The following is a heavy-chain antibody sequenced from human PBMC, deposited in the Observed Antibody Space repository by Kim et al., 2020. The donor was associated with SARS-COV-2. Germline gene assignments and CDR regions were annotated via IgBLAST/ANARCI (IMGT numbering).Heavy chain of an antibody. V-gene: IGHV3-74*01. CDR3: ASDTVLYGLDV. CDR1: GFTVTNYW. J-gene: IGHJ6*02. CDR2: IKCEGTGI. D-gene: IGHD4-4*01. Sequence: GGSLRLSCAASGFTVTNYWMHWVRQAPGKGLVWVSRIKCEGTGISYADSVKGRFTISRDNVNNTLYLQMNNLRAEDTAVYYCASDTVLYGLDVWGQGTTVTVSS.